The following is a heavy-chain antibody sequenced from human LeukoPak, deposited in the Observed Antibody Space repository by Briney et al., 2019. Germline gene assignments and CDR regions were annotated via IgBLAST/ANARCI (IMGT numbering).Heavy chain of an antibody. V-gene: IGHV3-21*04. CDR3: AKWIAVGKIDY. Sequence: GGSLRLSCAASGFTFSSYSMNWVRQAPGKGLEWVSSISSSSYIYYADSVKGRFTVSRDNSKNTLYLQMNSLRAEDTAVYYCAKWIAVGKIDYWGQGTLVTVSS. CDR2: ISSSSYI. D-gene: IGHD6-19*01. CDR1: GFTFSSYS. J-gene: IGHJ4*02.